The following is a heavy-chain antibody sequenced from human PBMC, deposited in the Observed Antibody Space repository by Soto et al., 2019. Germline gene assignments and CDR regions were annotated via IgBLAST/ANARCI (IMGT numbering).Heavy chain of an antibody. CDR2: ISAYNGNT. CDR3: ARGAYYDFWSGYHSNNWFDP. J-gene: IGHJ5*02. CDR1: GYTFTSYG. D-gene: IGHD3-3*01. V-gene: IGHV1-18*04. Sequence: ASVKVSCKASGYTFTSYGISWVRQAPGQGLEWMGWISAYNGNTNYAQKLQGRVTMTTDTSTSTAYKELRSLRSDDTAVYYCARGAYYDFWSGYHSNNWFDPWGQGTLVTVSS.